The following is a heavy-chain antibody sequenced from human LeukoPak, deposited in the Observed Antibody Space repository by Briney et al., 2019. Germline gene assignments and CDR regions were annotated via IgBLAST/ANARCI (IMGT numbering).Heavy chain of an antibody. CDR3: AREGITMVRGVIIIAGWFDP. Sequence: SETLSLTCTVSGGSISSGDYYWSWIRQPPGKGLEWIGYIYYSGSTYYNPSLKSRVTISVDTSKNQFSLKLGSVTAADTAVYYCAREGITMVRGVIIIAGWFDPWGQGTLVTVSS. CDR2: IYYSGST. J-gene: IGHJ5*02. CDR1: GGSISSGDYY. V-gene: IGHV4-30-4*01. D-gene: IGHD3-10*01.